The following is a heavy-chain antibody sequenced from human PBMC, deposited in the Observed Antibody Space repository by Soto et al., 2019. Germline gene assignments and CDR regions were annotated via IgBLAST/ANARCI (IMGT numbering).Heavy chain of an antibody. CDR1: GLTFSSYA. J-gene: IGHJ4*02. CDR3: AKDLTMYYDILTGSPTPPDY. D-gene: IGHD3-9*01. V-gene: IGHV3-23*01. CDR2: ISGSGGST. Sequence: GGSLRLSCAASGLTFSSYAMSWVRQAPGKGLEWVSAISGSGGSTYYADSVKGRFTISRDNSKNTLYLQMNSLRAEDTAVYYCAKDLTMYYDILTGSPTPPDYWGQGTLVTVSS.